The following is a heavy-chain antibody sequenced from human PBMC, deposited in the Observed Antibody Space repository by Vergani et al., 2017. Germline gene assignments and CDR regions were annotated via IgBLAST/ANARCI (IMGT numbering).Heavy chain of an antibody. D-gene: IGHD5-12*01. J-gene: IGHJ6*04. CDR1: GFTFNHYA. CDR3: AKAEPRNGGYYYLYYYHAMDV. CDR2: ISGSGGST. Sequence: EVQLLESGGDLVQPGGSLRLSCAASGFTFNHYAMNWVRQAPGKGLEWVWGISGSGGSTYYAGSVKGRFTISRESSENTLYLQMNSLSAGDTAVYYCAKAEPRNGGYYYLYYYHAMDVWGKGTTVTVSS. V-gene: IGHV3-23*01.